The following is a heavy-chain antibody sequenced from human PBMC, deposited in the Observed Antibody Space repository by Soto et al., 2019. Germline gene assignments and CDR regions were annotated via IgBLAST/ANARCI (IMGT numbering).Heavy chain of an antibody. CDR3: ARTSSSWDYGMDV. D-gene: IGHD6-13*01. Sequence: LRLSCAASGFTFSSYAMHWVRQAPGKGLEWVAVISYDGSNKYYADSVKGRFTISRDNSKNTLYLQMNSLRAEDTAVYYCARTSSSWDYGMDVWGQGTTVTV. V-gene: IGHV3-30-3*01. CDR1: GFTFSSYA. J-gene: IGHJ6*02. CDR2: ISYDGSNK.